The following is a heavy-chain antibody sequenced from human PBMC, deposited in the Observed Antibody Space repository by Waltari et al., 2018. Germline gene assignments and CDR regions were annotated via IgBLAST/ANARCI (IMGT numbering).Heavy chain of an antibody. CDR1: GFTFSSYS. J-gene: IGHJ3*02. V-gene: IGHV3-48*04. CDR3: ARDGRDAFDI. Sequence: EVQLVESGGGLVQPGGSLRLSCAASGFTFSSYSMNWGRQAPGKGLGWVSYISSSSSTIYYADSVKGRFTISRDNAKNSLYLQMNSLRAEDTAVYYCARDGRDAFDIWGQGTMVTVSS. CDR2: ISSSSSTI.